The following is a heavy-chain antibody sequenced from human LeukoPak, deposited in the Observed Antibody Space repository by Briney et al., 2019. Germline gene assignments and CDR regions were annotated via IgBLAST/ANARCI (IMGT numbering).Heavy chain of an antibody. CDR2: IKSKTDGGTT. Sequence: PGGSLRLSCAASGFTFSNAWMSWVCQAPGKGLEWVGRIKSKTDGGTTDYAAPVKGRFTISRDDSKNTLYLQMNSLKTEDTAVYYCTTVTSYDSSSFDYWGQGTLVTVSS. V-gene: IGHV3-15*01. CDR1: GFTFSNAW. D-gene: IGHD3-22*01. J-gene: IGHJ4*02. CDR3: TTVTSYDSSSFDY.